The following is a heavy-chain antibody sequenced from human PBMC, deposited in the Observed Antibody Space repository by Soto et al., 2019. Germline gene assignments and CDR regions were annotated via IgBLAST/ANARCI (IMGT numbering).Heavy chain of an antibody. V-gene: IGHV3-30*18. CDR2: ISYDGSNK. D-gene: IGHD6-19*01. CDR3: AKDHGYSSFCVDY. Sequence: PGESLKISCAASGFTFSSNGMHWVRQAPGKGLEWVAVISYDGSNKYQADSVKGRFTISRDNSKNTLYLQMNSLRAEDTAVYYCAKDHGYSSFCVDYWGQGTLVTVSS. CDR1: GFTFSSNG. J-gene: IGHJ4*02.